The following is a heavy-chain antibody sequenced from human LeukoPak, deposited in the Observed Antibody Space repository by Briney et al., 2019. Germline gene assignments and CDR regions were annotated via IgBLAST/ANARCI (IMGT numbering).Heavy chain of an antibody. CDR1: GFTFSSYA. CDR3: AKDYCRDGNCPFPFLDS. Sequence: GGSLRLSCAASGFTFSSYAMSWVRQAPGEGLEWVSIITGTGGKYYGDSVKGRFVLSRDNSKNTVYMQMSSLRAEDTATYYCAKDYCRDGNCPFPFLDSWGQGTQVTVSS. J-gene: IGHJ4*02. D-gene: IGHD2-15*01. V-gene: IGHV3-23*01. CDR2: ITGTGGK.